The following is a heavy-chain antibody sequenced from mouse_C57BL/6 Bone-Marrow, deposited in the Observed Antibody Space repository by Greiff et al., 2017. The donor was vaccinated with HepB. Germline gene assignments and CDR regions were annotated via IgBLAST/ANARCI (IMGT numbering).Heavy chain of an antibody. J-gene: IGHJ1*03. V-gene: IGHV1-9*01. D-gene: IGHD1-1*01. CDR2: ILPGSGST. CDR3: ARRGNYYGSSYGYWYFDV. Sequence: QLQQSGAELMKPGASVKLSCKAPGYTFTGYWIEWVKQRPGHGLEWIGEILPGSGSTNYNEKFKGKATFTADTSSNTAYMQLSSLTTEDSAIYYCARRGNYYGSSYGYWYFDVWGTGTTVTVSS. CDR1: GYTFTGYW.